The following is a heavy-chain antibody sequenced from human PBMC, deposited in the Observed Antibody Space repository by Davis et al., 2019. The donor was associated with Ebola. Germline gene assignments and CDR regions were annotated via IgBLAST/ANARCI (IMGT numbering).Heavy chain of an antibody. Sequence: PGGSLRLSCAASGFIFSDYWMSWVRQAPGKGLQWVSLIYSSGSTYYADSVKGRFTIARDNSKKTVSLQMNSLRAEDTSLYYCVYNVFGQTPYWGQGTQVTVSS. CDR3: VYNVFGQTPY. V-gene: IGHV3-66*01. CDR1: GFIFSDYW. J-gene: IGHJ4*02. D-gene: IGHD1-14*01. CDR2: IYSSGST.